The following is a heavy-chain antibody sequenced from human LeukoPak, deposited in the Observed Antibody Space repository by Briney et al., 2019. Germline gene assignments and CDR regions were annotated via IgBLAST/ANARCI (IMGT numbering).Heavy chain of an antibody. D-gene: IGHD5-18*01. J-gene: IGHJ6*03. V-gene: IGHV4-39*02. CDR3: ARERYSYGDYYYYYMDV. Sequence: SETLSLTCTVSGGSISSSSYYWGWIRQPPGKGLEWIGSIYYSGSTYYNPSLKSRVAISVDTSKNQFSLKLSSVTDADTAVYYCARERYSYGDYYYYYMDVWGKGTTVTVSS. CDR2: IYYSGST. CDR1: GGSISSSSYY.